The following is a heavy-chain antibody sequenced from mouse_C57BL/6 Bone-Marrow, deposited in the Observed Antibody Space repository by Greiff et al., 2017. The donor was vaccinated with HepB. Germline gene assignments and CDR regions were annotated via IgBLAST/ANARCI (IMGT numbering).Heavy chain of an antibody. CDR2: IDPENGDT. V-gene: IGHV14-4*01. Sequence: EVKLMESGAELVRPGASVKLSCTASGFNIKDDYMHWVKQRPEQGLEWIGWIDPENGDTEYASKFQGKATITADTSSNTAYLQLSSLTSEDTAVYYCTTFRYYGGYFDVWGTGTTVTVSS. D-gene: IGHD1-1*02. CDR1: GFNIKDDY. J-gene: IGHJ1*03. CDR3: TTFRYYGGYFDV.